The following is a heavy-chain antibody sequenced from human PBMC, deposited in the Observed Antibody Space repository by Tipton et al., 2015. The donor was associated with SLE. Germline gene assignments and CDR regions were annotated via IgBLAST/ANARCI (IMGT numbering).Heavy chain of an antibody. J-gene: IGHJ5*02. Sequence: TLSLTCTVSGGSITSGSYYWSWIRQPAGQGLEWIGRIYNTGATYYNPSLKSRVTISVDTSKNQFSLKLSSVTAADTAVYYCARQGGRQWFDPWGQGTLVTVSS. V-gene: IGHV4-61*02. CDR1: GGSITSGSYY. CDR3: ARQGGRQWFDP. CDR2: IYNTGAT. D-gene: IGHD3-16*01.